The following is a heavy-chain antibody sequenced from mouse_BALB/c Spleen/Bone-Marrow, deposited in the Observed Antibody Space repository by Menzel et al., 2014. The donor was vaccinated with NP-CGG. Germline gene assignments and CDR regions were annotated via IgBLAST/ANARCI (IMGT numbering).Heavy chain of an antibody. CDR1: GFNIKDTY. D-gene: IGHD1-1*01. CDR3: AMYYYGSSHFAY. V-gene: IGHV14-3*02. J-gene: IGHJ3*01. CDR2: IDPANGNT. Sequence: VQLQQSGAELVKPGASVKLSCTASGFNIKDTYMHWVKQRPEQGLEWIGRIDPANGNTKYDPKFQGKATITADTSSNTAYLQLSSLTSEDTAVYYCAMYYYGSSHFAYWGQGTLVTVSA.